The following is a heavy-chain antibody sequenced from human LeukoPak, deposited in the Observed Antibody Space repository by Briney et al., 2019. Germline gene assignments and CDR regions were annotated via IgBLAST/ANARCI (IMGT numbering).Heavy chain of an antibody. Sequence: GGSLRLSCAAYGFTFSIYAMSWVRQAPGKGLEWVAVISYDGSNKYYADSVKGRFTISRDNSKNTLYLQMNSLRAEDTAVYYCAKCWDYGDYGGVDYWGQGTLVTVSS. CDR2: ISYDGSNK. J-gene: IGHJ4*02. V-gene: IGHV3-30-3*02. CDR1: GFTFSIYA. CDR3: AKCWDYGDYGGVDY. D-gene: IGHD4-17*01.